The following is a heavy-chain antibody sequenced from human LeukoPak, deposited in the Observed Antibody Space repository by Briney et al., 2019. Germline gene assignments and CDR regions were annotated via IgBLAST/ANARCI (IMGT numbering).Heavy chain of an antibody. CDR1: GGSISSSSYY. V-gene: IGHV4-39*01. CDR3: ARHAAEDIVVVPAALDY. CDR2: IYYSGST. J-gene: IGHJ4*02. D-gene: IGHD2-2*01. Sequence: SETLSLTCTVSGGSISSSSYYWGWIRQPPGKGLEWIGSIYYSGSTYYNPSLKSRVTISVDTSKNQFSLKLSSVTAADTAVYYCARHAAEDIVVVPAALDYWGQGTLVTVSS.